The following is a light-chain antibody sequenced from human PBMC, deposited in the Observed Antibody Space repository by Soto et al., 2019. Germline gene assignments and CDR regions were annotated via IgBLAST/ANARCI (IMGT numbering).Light chain of an antibody. CDR1: QTVRNNY. Sequence: EIVLTQSPATLSLSPGERATLSCRASQTVRNNYLAWYQQKPGQAPRLLIYDASSRATGIPARFSGGGSGTDFTLTISRLEPEDFAVYYCQQRSSYPLTFGGGTKVDIK. J-gene: IGKJ4*01. CDR2: DAS. V-gene: IGKV3D-20*02. CDR3: QQRSSYPLT.